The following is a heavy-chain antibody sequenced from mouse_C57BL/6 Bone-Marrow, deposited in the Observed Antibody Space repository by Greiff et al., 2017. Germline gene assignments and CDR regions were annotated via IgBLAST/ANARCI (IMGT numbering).Heavy chain of an antibody. CDR1: GYTFTDYY. CDR3: ARNLVGNAMDY. J-gene: IGHJ4*01. D-gene: IGHD1-1*02. Sequence: VQLQQSGPELVKPGASVKISCKASGYTFTDYYINWVKQRPGQGLEWIGRIYPGSGNTKYNEKFKGKATLTVDTSSSTAYMQLSSLTSEDSAVYFCARNLVGNAMDYWGQGTSVTVSS. V-gene: IGHV1-84*01. CDR2: IYPGSGNT.